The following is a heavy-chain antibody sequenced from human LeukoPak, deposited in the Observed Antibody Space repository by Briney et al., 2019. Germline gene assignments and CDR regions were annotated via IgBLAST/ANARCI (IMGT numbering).Heavy chain of an antibody. V-gene: IGHV3-21*01. D-gene: IGHD3-22*01. J-gene: IGHJ4*02. CDR2: ISSSSSYI. CDR3: ARDSLASYDSNPYFDY. CDR1: GFTFSSYS. Sequence: AGGSLRLSCAASGFTFSSYSMNWVRQAPGKGLEWVSSISSSSSYIYYADSVKGRFTISRDNAKNSLYLQMNSLRAEDTAVYYCARDSLASYDSNPYFDYWGQGTLITVSS.